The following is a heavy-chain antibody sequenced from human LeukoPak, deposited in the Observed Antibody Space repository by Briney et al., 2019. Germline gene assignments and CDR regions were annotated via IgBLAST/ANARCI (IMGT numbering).Heavy chain of an antibody. J-gene: IGHJ4*02. CDR1: GFTFSSYA. V-gene: IGHV3-23*01. CDR3: AKTGRYSSSCYDY. CDR2: ISGSGGST. D-gene: IGHD6-13*01. Sequence: GGSLRLSCAASGFTFSSYAMSWVRQAPGKGLEWVSAISGSGGSTYYADSVKGRFTISRDNSRNTLYLQMNSLRAEDTAVYYCAKTGRYSSSCYDYWGQGTLVTVSS.